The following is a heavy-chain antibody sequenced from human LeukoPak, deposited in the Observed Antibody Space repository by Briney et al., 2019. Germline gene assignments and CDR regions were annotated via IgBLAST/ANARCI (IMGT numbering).Heavy chain of an antibody. D-gene: IGHD4-17*01. Sequence: PSETLSLTCTVSGGSISSYYWGWIRQPPGKGLEWIGNIYYSGSTYYNPSLKSRVTISLDTSKSQFSLNLNSVSAADTAVYFCARGIPSDYGAFYYFHYGMDVWGQGTTVTVSS. CDR3: ARGIPSDYGAFYYFHYGMDV. CDR2: IYYSGST. V-gene: IGHV4-39*07. J-gene: IGHJ6*02. CDR1: GGSISSYY.